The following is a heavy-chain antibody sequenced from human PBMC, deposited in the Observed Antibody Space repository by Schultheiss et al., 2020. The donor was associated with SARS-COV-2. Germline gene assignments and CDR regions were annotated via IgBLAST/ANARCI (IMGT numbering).Heavy chain of an antibody. D-gene: IGHD2-2*01. CDR3: AREDCSSTSCLISSDAFDI. V-gene: IGHV4-59*01. CDR2: ISYDGSI. Sequence: SETLSLTCSVSGGSISSYHWSWIRQSPGKGLEFIGYISYDGSINQNNPSFKSRVSMSVDTSKNQFSLKLSSVTAADTAVYYCAREDCSSTSCLISSDAFDIWGQGTMVTVSS. J-gene: IGHJ3*02. CDR1: GGSISSYH.